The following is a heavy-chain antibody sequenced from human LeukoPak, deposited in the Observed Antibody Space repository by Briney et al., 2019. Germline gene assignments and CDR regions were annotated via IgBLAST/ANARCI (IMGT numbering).Heavy chain of an antibody. CDR2: IHYSGST. D-gene: IGHD6-13*01. CDR1: GGSISSSSYY. J-gene: IGHJ4*02. CDR3: ARDQGSSWSYVY. Sequence: SETLSLTCTVSGGSISSSSYYWGWIRQPPGKGLEWIGNIHYSGSTYYNPSLKSRVTISVDTSKNQFSLKLSSVTAADTAVYYCARDQGSSWSYVYWGQGTLVTVSS. V-gene: IGHV4-39*07.